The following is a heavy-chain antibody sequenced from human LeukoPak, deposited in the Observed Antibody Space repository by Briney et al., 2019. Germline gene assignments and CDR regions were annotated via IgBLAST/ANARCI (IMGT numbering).Heavy chain of an antibody. CDR3: ARERSTTNWFDP. J-gene: IGHJ5*02. CDR1: GFTVSSNY. Sequence: GGSLRLSCAASGFTVSSNYMSRVRQAPGKGLEWVSVIYSGGSTYYADSVKGRFTISRDNSKNTLYLQMNSLRAEDTAVYYCARERSTTNWFDPWGQGTLVTVSS. V-gene: IGHV3-53*01. D-gene: IGHD2-2*01. CDR2: IYSGGST.